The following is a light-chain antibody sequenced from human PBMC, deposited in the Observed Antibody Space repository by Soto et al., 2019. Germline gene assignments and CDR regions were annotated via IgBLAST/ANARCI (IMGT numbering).Light chain of an antibody. CDR2: SDN. Sequence: QSVLTQPPSASGTPGQRVTISCAGSSSNIGGNSVTWYQQVPGTAPKLLIYSDNRRPSGVPDRFSGSKSGTSASLTVTGLQAEDEAHYYCQSYDTSLYASVVFGGGTKVTVL. CDR1: SSNIGGNS. V-gene: IGLV1-44*01. J-gene: IGLJ2*01. CDR3: QSYDTSLYASVV.